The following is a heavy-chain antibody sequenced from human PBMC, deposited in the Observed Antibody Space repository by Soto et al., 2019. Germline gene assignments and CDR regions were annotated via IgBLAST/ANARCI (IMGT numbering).Heavy chain of an antibody. Sequence: ASVKVSCKASGYTFTSYGISWVRQAPGQGLEWTGWISAYNGNTNYAQKLQGRVTMTTDTSTSTAYMELRSLRSDDTAVYYCARGIAVPPADAFDIWGQGTMVTVSS. CDR3: ARGIAVPPADAFDI. CDR2: ISAYNGNT. CDR1: GYTFTSYG. J-gene: IGHJ3*02. D-gene: IGHD6-19*01. V-gene: IGHV1-18*04.